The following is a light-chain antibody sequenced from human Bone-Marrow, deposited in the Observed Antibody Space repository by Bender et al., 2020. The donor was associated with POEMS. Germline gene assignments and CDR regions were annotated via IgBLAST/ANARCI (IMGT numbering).Light chain of an antibody. CDR1: SSDIGGYKY. V-gene: IGLV2-14*03. CDR3: CSYTASSTRL. CDR2: GVR. Sequence: QSVLTQPPSVSGSPGQSITISCTGTSSDIGGYKYVFWYQQHPGKAPKVIIFGVRDRPSGVSERFSGSKSGNTASLTISGLQPEDEADYYCCSYTASSTRLFGGGTRLTVL. J-gene: IGLJ2*01.